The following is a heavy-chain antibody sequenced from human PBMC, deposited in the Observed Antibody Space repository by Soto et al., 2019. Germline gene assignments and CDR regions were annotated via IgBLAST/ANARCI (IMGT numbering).Heavy chain of an antibody. CDR3: APNYYGDSDTGWFDP. Sequence: SVKVSCKASGGTFSSYAISWVRQAPGQGLEWMGGIIPIFGTANYAQKFQGRVTITADESTSTAYMELSSLRSEDTAVYYCAPNYYGDSDTGWFDPWGQGTLVTVSS. D-gene: IGHD4-17*01. V-gene: IGHV1-69*13. CDR1: GGTFSSYA. CDR2: IIPIFGTA. J-gene: IGHJ5*02.